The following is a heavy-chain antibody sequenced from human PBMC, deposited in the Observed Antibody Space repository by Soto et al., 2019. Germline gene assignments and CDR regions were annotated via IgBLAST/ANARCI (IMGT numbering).Heavy chain of an antibody. V-gene: IGHV1-8*01. CDR3: ARGVATIYYYYYGMDV. D-gene: IGHD5-12*01. CDR1: GYTFTSYD. Sequence: ASVKVSCKASGYTFTSYDINWVRQATGQGLEWMGWMNPNSGNTGYAQRFQGRVTMTRNTSISTAYMELSSLRSEDTAVYYCARGVATIYYYYYGMDVWGQGTTVTVSS. CDR2: MNPNSGNT. J-gene: IGHJ6*02.